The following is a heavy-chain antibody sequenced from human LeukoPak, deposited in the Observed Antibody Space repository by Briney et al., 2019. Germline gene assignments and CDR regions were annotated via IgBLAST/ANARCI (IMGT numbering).Heavy chain of an antibody. CDR2: ISYDGTNK. D-gene: IGHD2-21*02. V-gene: IGHV3-30-3*01. Sequence: GRSLRLSCAASGFTFTNYALHWVRQAPGKGLEWVAVISYDGTNKYYADSVKGRFTISKDNSKNTLSLQMNSLRAEDTALYYCARGFVLGAAKNYFDYWGQGALVTVSS. J-gene: IGHJ4*02. CDR3: ARGFVLGAAKNYFDY. CDR1: GFTFTNYA.